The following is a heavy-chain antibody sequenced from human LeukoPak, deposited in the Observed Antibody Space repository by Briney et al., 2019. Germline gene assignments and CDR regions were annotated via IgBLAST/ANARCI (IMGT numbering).Heavy chain of an antibody. CDR1: GFDFSRMA. Sequence: GGSLRLSCAASGFDFSRMAMHWVRQAPGKGLEWVSAITGTSDRTYYADSVKGRFTISRDNSKNTLYLQMNSLRAEDTAVYYCASMRGYFEYWVQGTLVSVSS. V-gene: IGHV3-23*01. CDR3: ASMRGYFEY. J-gene: IGHJ4*02. CDR2: ITGTSDRT.